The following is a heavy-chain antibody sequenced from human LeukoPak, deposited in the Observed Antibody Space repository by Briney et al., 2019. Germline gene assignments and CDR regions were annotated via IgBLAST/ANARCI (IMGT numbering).Heavy chain of an antibody. CDR2: ISSSSSYI. J-gene: IGHJ4*02. CDR3: ARYSGYKQVFDY. V-gene: IGHV3-21*01. D-gene: IGHD5-12*01. Sequence: PGGSLRLSCAASGFTFGSYSMNWVRQAPGKGLEWVSSISSSSSYIYYADSVKGRFTISRDNAKNSLYLQMNSLRAEDTAVYYCARYSGYKQVFDYWGQGTLVTVSS. CDR1: GFTFGSYS.